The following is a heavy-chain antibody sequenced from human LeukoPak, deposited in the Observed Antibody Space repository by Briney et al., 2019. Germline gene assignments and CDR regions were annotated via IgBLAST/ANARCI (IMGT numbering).Heavy chain of an antibody. CDR2: IYYSGST. CDR1: GGSISSSSYY. Sequence: SETLSLTCIVSGGSISSSSYYWGWIRQPPGKGLEWIGSIYYSGSTSYNPSLKSRVTISVDTSKNQFSLKLSSVTAADTAVYYCAREPVGYYGGNSGYFDYWGQGTLVTVSS. V-gene: IGHV4-39*07. J-gene: IGHJ4*02. D-gene: IGHD4-23*01. CDR3: AREPVGYYGGNSGYFDY.